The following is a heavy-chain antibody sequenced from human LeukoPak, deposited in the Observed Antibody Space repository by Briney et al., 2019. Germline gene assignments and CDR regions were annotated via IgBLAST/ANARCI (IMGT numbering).Heavy chain of an antibody. J-gene: IGHJ5*02. CDR1: GFTFSNAW. CDR3: TTDKPVGYCSSTSCYESRP. D-gene: IGHD2-2*01. CDR2: IKSKTDGGTT. Sequence: KPGGSLRLSCAASGFTFSNAWMSWVRQAPGKGLEWVGRIKSKTDGGTTDYAAPVKGRFTISKDDSKNTLYLQMNSLETEDTAVYFCTTDKPVGYCSSTSCYESRPWGQGTLVTVSS. V-gene: IGHV3-15*01.